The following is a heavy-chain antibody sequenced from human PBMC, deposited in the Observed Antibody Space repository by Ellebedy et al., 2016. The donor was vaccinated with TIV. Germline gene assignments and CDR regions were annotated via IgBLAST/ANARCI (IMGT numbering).Heavy chain of an antibody. CDR1: GFTFSDYY. D-gene: IGHD5-18*01. V-gene: IGHV3-11*01. Sequence: GGSLRLSCAASGFTFSDYYMGWIRQAPGKGLEWVSYISTSGTNRYYADSVKGRFTISRDNAKNSLYLQMNSLRAEDTALYHCAKSDAMGYHYAMDVWGQGTTVTVSS. CDR3: AKSDAMGYHYAMDV. CDR2: ISTSGTNR. J-gene: IGHJ6*02.